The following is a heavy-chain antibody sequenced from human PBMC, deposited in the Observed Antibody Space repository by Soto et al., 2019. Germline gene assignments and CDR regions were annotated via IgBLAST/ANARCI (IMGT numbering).Heavy chain of an antibody. CDR3: ARDSSGGPLVVLATAPEALED. CDR2: INPKTGGI. Sequence: ASVKVSCKASGYSFSNNYIPWIRQAPGQGLEWMGWINPKTGGITSAQKFQGRVSMTRDTSIGKAYLERSRLTSDDTAVYYCARDSSGGPLVVLATAPEALEDWGQRTSFTAS. J-gene: IGHJ4*02. CDR1: GYSFSNNY. V-gene: IGHV1-2*02. D-gene: IGHD2-21*01.